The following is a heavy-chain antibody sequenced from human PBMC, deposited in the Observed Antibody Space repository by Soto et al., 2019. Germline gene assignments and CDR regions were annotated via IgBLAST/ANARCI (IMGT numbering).Heavy chain of an antibody. D-gene: IGHD3-10*01. V-gene: IGHV1-24*01. CDR1: GYTLTELS. Sequence: ASVKVSCKVSGYTLTELSMHWVRQAPGKGLEWMGGFDPEDGETIYAQKFQGRVTMTEDTSTDTAYMELSSLRSEDTAVYYCATRTLWFGRPYYFDYWGQGTLVTVSS. J-gene: IGHJ4*02. CDR3: ATRTLWFGRPYYFDY. CDR2: FDPEDGET.